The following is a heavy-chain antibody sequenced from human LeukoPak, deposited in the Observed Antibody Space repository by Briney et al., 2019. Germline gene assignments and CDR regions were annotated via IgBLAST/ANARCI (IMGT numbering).Heavy chain of an antibody. CDR3: ERDGYDSSGYYFSLDY. D-gene: IGHD3-22*01. Sequence: GGSLRLSCAASGFTFDDYGMSWVRHDPRKGLEWVFCINWNGGSTGYADSVKGRFTISRDNAKNSLYLQMNSLRAEDTALYYCERDGYDSSGYYFSLDYWGQGNLVTVSS. CDR2: INWNGGST. V-gene: IGHV3-20*04. J-gene: IGHJ4*02. CDR1: GFTFDDYG.